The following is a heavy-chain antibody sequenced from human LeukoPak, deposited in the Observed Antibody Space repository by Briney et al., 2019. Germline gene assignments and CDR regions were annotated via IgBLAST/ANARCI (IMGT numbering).Heavy chain of an antibody. V-gene: IGHV5-10-1*01. D-gene: IGHD3-22*01. CDR3: ARIPLDSSGYYYAGDGFDI. J-gene: IGHJ3*02. Sequence: GSLKISCKGSGYSFTSYWITWVRQMPGKGLEWMGKIEPSDSYTNYSPSLQGHVTISADKSISTAYLQWSSLKASDTAMYYCARIPLDSSGYYYAGDGFDIWGKGTMVTVSS. CDR2: IEPSDSYT. CDR1: GYSFTSYW.